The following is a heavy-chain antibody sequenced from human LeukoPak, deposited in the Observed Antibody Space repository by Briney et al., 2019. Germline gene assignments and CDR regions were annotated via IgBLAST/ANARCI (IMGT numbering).Heavy chain of an antibody. CDR1: GGSFSGYY. V-gene: IGHV4-34*01. D-gene: IGHD4-23*01. CDR2: INHSGST. J-gene: IGHJ3*02. Sequence: SETLSLTCAVYGGSFSGYYWNWIRQPPGKGLEWIGEINHSGSTNYNPSLKSRVTISVDTSKNQFSLELSSVTAADTAVYYCASGNGGNSYAFDIWGQGTMVTVSS. CDR3: ASGNGGNSYAFDI.